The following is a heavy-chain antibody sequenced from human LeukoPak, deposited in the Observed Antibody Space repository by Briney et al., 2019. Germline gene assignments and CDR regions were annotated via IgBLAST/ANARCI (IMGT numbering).Heavy chain of an antibody. D-gene: IGHD2-2*01. CDR2: IYYSGST. CDR1: GGSISSSSYY. Sequence: SETLSLTCTVSGGSISSSSYYWGWIRQPPGKGLEWIGSIYYSGSTYYNPSLKSRVTISVDTSKNQFSLKLSSVTAADTAVYYCARLWGSTSCYLCGYGMDVWGQGTTVTVSS. V-gene: IGHV4-39*01. J-gene: IGHJ6*02. CDR3: ARLWGSTSCYLCGYGMDV.